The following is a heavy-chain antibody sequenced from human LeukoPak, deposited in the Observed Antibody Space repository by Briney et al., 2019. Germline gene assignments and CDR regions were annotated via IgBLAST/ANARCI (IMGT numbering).Heavy chain of an antibody. CDR2: IYYSGST. V-gene: IGHV4-39*01. J-gene: IGHJ4*02. CDR3: ARGAYYDFWSGYLDY. D-gene: IGHD3-3*01. Sequence: PSETLSLTCTASGASISSSSYYWGWIRQPPGKGLEGIGSIYYSGSTYYNPSLKSRVTISVDTSKNQFTLKLSSVTAADTAVYYCARGAYYDFWSGYLDYWGQGTLVTVSS. CDR1: GASISSSSYY.